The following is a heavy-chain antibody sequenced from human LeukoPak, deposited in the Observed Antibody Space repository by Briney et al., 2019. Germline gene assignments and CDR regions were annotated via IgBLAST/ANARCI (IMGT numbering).Heavy chain of an antibody. Sequence: GGSLRLSCAASGFIFSSYSMNWVRQAPGKGLEWVSSISSSSSYIYYADSVKGRFTISRDNAKNSLYLQMNSLRAEDTAVYYCARDPLGYSYGSDYWGQGTLVTVSS. J-gene: IGHJ4*02. D-gene: IGHD5-18*01. CDR3: ARDPLGYSYGSDY. V-gene: IGHV3-21*01. CDR2: ISSSSSYI. CDR1: GFIFSSYS.